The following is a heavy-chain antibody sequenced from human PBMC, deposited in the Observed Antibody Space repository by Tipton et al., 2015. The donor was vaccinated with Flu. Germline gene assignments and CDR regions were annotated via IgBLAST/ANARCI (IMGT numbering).Heavy chain of an antibody. J-gene: IGHJ6*02. CDR3: ARVDIVVVPAAPRYYYYYYGMDV. CDR1: GYTFTSYG. Sequence: QLVQSGAEVKKPGASVKVSCKASGYTFTSYGISWVRQAPGQGLEWMGWISAYNGNTNYAQKLQGRVTMTTDTSTSTAYMELRSLRSDDTAVYYCARVDIVVVPAAPRYYYYYYGMDVWGQGTTVPVSS. D-gene: IGHD2-2*03. V-gene: IGHV1-18*01. CDR2: ISAYNGNT.